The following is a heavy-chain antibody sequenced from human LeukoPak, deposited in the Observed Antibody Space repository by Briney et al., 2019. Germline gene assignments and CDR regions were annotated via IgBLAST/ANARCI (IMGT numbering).Heavy chain of an antibody. J-gene: IGHJ4*02. D-gene: IGHD3-16*01. CDR2: IDNDGGST. CDR3: ARSSFPYYFDY. V-gene: IGHV3-74*01. Sequence: YPGGSLRLSCAASGFTFHSYWMHWVRQAPGKGLVWVSRIDNDGGSTTYADSVKGRFTISRDNAKNTLYLQMNSVRAEDTAVYYXARSSFPYYFDYWGQGTLVTVSS. CDR1: GFTFHSYW.